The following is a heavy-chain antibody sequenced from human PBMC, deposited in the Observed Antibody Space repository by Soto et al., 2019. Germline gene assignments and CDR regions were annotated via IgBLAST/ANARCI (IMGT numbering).Heavy chain of an antibody. CDR1: GGSVSSGSYY. J-gene: IGHJ4*02. CDR3: ARVLLWFGDWVERPYYFDY. D-gene: IGHD3-10*01. V-gene: IGHV4-61*01. Sequence: QVQLQESGPGLVKPSETLSLTCTVSGGSVSSGSYYWSWIRQPPGKGLEWIGYIYYSGSTNYNPSLKSRVTISVDTSKNQFSLKLSSVTAADTAVYYCARVLLWFGDWVERPYYFDYWGQGTLVTVSS. CDR2: IYYSGST.